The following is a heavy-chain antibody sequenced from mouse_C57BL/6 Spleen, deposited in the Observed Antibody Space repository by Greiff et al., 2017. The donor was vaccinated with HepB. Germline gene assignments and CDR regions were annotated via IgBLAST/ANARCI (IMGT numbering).Heavy chain of an antibody. V-gene: IGHV1-54*01. Sequence: VQLQQSGAELVRPGTSVKVSCKASGYAFTNYLIEWVKQRPGQGLEWIGVINPGSGGTNYNEKFKGKATLTADKSSSTAYMQLSSLTSEDSAVYFGARRGPTVVARGAMDYWGQGTSVTVSS. CDR1: GYAFTNYL. CDR2: INPGSGGT. CDR3: ARRGPTVVARGAMDY. J-gene: IGHJ4*01. D-gene: IGHD1-1*01.